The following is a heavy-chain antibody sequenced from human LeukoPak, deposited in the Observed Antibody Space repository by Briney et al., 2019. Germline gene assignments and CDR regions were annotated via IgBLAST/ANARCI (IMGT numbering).Heavy chain of an antibody. Sequence: GGSLRLSCAASGFAFSSYAMTWVRQTPGKGLEWVSSISGSGIYDTYYADSVKGRFTISRDISKNTLYLRMDSLRAEDTAVYYCARAGAYCGGDCWNYWGQGTLVTVSS. CDR1: GFAFSSYA. D-gene: IGHD2-21*02. CDR3: ARAGAYCGGDCWNY. J-gene: IGHJ4*02. CDR2: ISGSGIYDT. V-gene: IGHV3-23*01.